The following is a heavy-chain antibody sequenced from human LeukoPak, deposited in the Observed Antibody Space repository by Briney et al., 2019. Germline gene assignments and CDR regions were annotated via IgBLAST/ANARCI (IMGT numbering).Heavy chain of an antibody. CDR1: GGTFSSYT. V-gene: IGHV1-69*02. CDR2: IIPILGIA. D-gene: IGHD2-2*01. CDR3: ARAAPCSSTSCPSDY. J-gene: IGHJ4*02. Sequence: SVKVSCKASGGTFSSYTISWVRQAPGQGLEWMGRIIPILGIANYAQKFQGRVTFTADKSTSTAYMELSSLRSEDTAVYYCARAAPCSSTSCPSDYWGQGTLVTVSS.